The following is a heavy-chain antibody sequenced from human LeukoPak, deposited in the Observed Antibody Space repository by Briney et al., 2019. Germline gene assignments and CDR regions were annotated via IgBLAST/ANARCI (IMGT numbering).Heavy chain of an antibody. D-gene: IGHD4/OR15-4a*01. CDR2: INWNGGTT. J-gene: IGHJ4*02. CDR1: GFTFSSYW. V-gene: IGHV3-20*04. CDR3: ARRAGAYSHPYDY. Sequence: PGGSLRLSCAASGFTFSSYWMHWVRQAPGKGLEWVSGINWNGGTTGYVDSVKGRFTISRDNAKNSLYLQMNSLRAEDTAVYYCARRAGAYSHPYDYWGQGTLVTVSS.